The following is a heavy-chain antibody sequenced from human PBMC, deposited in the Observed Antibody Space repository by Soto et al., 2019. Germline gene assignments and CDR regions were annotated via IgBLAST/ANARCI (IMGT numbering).Heavy chain of an antibody. V-gene: IGHV3-30-3*01. CDR2: ISYDGNNK. D-gene: IGHD6-19*01. J-gene: IGHJ5*01. CDR3: AREGGSSGRAGWFDS. Sequence: QAQLVESGGGVVQPGTSLRLSCAASGITLSASPMHWVRQAPGKGLEWVAAISYDGNNKIYADSVKGRFTISRDNSKNTVYLQMNSLRVEDTAVYSCAREGGSSGRAGWFDSWGQGTLVTVSS. CDR1: GITLSASP.